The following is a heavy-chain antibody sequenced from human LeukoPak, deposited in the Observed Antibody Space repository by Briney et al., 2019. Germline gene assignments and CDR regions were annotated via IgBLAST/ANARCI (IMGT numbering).Heavy chain of an antibody. CDR2: LYSGGST. V-gene: IGHV3-66*01. CDR1: GFTVSTNY. CDR3: ARGVTSCYNDPFGD. Sequence: GGSLTLSFAASGFTVSTNYMSWVRQAPGKGLEWVSVLYSGGSTYYADSVKGRFTISRDNSKNTLYLQMNSLRVEDTAVYYCARGVTSCYNDPFGDWGQGTLVTVSS. J-gene: IGHJ4*02. D-gene: IGHD5-24*01.